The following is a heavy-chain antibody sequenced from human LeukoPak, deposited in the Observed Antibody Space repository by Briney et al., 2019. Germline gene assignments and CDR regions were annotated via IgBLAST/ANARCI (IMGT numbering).Heavy chain of an antibody. J-gene: IGHJ6*03. CDR3: ASGSGSYRTPYYYMDV. D-gene: IGHD3-10*01. CDR1: GFTVSSNC. V-gene: IGHV3-53*01. CDR2: IYSGVST. Sequence: GGSLRLSCVASGFTVSSNCMRWVRQAPGKGLEWVSVIYSGVSTYCADSVKGRFTISRDNSKNTLYRQMNSLRDEDTAVYYCASGSGSYRTPYYYMDVWGTGTTVTVSS.